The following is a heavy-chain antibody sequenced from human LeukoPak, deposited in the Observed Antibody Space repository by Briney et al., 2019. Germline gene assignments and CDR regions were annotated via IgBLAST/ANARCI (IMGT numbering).Heavy chain of an antibody. D-gene: IGHD6-13*01. J-gene: IGHJ6*03. V-gene: IGHV1-8*03. CDR1: GYTFTGYY. CDR3: ARAYRSTYYYYYYMDV. CDR2: MNPNSGNT. Sequence: ASVKVSCKASGYTFTGYYMHWVRQATGQGLEWMGWMNPNSGNTGYAQKFQGRVTITRNTSISTAYMELSSLRSEDTAVYYRARAYRSTYYYYYYMDVWGKGTTVTISS.